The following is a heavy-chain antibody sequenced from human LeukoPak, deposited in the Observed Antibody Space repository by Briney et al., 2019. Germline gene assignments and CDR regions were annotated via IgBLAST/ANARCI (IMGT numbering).Heavy chain of an antibody. J-gene: IGHJ4*02. CDR2: IDYSGST. CDR3: TRRGSNTGWSFDY. V-gene: IGHV4-59*08. CDR1: GGSISNYY. Sequence: SETLSLTCIVSGGSISNYYWNWIRQPPGKGLEWIGYIDYSGSTNYNPSLKSRVTISVDTSKNQFSLNLGSVTAADTAVYSCTRRGSNTGWSFDYWGQGTLVTVSS. D-gene: IGHD6-19*01.